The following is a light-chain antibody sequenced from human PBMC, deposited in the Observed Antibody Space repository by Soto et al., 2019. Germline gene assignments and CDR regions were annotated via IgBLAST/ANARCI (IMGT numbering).Light chain of an antibody. CDR3: QHYNSYSEA. Sequence: DIQMTQYPSTLSASVGDRVTITCRASQSIGTWLAWYQQKPGKAPKLLIYKASTLKSGVPSRFSGSGSGTEFTLTISSLQPDDFATYYCQHYNSYSEAFGQGTKVDIK. J-gene: IGKJ1*01. V-gene: IGKV1-5*03. CDR1: QSIGTW. CDR2: KAS.